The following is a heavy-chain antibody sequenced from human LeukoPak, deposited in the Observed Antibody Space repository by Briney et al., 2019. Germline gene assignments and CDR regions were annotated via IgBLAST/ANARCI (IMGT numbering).Heavy chain of an antibody. J-gene: IGHJ4*02. Sequence: ASVKVSCKASGHIFTNYGISWVRQAPGQRFEWMGWIDAGNGDTRYSQKFQGRVTITRDTSASTAYIELRGLRSEDTAMYYCARGSTSDWPLDHWGQETLVTISS. CDR2: IDAGNGDT. D-gene: IGHD2-2*01. V-gene: IGHV1-3*01. CDR1: GHIFTNYG. CDR3: ARGSTSDWPLDH.